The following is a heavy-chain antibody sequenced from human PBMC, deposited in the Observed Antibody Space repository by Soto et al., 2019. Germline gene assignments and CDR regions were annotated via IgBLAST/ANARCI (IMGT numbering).Heavy chain of an antibody. Sequence: ASVKVSCKASGYTFTSYAMHWVRQAPGQRLGWMGWINAGNGNTKYSQKFQGRVTITRDTSASTAYMELSSLRSEDTAVYYCARATKSFTNYYGSGSYPPQYYFDYWGQGTLVTVSS. D-gene: IGHD3-10*01. V-gene: IGHV1-3*01. CDR1: GYTFTSYA. J-gene: IGHJ4*02. CDR2: INAGNGNT. CDR3: ARATKSFTNYYGSGSYPPQYYFDY.